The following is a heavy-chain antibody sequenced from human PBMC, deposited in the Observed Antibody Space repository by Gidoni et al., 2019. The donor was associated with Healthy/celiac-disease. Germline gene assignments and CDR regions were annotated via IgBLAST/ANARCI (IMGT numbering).Heavy chain of an antibody. J-gene: IGHJ4*02. D-gene: IGHD5-12*01. CDR1: GFHLSGYE. Sequence: EVPLVESGGGLVQPGGSLGLPCAASGFHLSGYEMNWVRQAPRKGLEWVSYISSSGTTIYYADSVKGRFTISRDNAKNSLYLQMNSLRAEDTAVYYCARDKRGGYSGYDFDYWGQGTLVTVSS. CDR2: ISSSGTTI. CDR3: ARDKRGGYSGYDFDY. V-gene: IGHV3-48*03.